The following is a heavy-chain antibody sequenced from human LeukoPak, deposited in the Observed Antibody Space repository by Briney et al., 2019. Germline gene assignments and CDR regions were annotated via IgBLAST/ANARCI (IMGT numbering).Heavy chain of an antibody. D-gene: IGHD4-17*01. J-gene: IGHJ6*03. V-gene: IGHV3-43*01. CDR3: AKSLGDRGVYYYMDV. CDR1: GFTFSGHW. CDR2: ISWDGGIT. Sequence: PGGSLRLSCAVSGFTFSGHWMFWVRQAPGKGLEWVSLISWDGGITYYGDSVKGRFTISRDNRKNSLYLQMNSLRTEDTALYYCAKSLGDRGVYYYMDVWGKGTTVTVSS.